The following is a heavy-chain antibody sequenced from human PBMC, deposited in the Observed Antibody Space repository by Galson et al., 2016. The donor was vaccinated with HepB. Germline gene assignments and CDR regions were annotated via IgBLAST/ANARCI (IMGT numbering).Heavy chain of an antibody. CDR2: IKRDGSER. CDR3: AKGSAGANSGEDT. D-gene: IGHD6-13*01. J-gene: IGHJ5*02. V-gene: IGHV3-7*03. Sequence: SLRLSCAASGFTFSSYWMNWVRQAPGKGLEWVANIKRDGSERYYVASVKGRFTISRDNAKNSIYLQMNSLRAEDTAVYYCAKGSAGANSGEDTWGQGTLVTVSS. CDR1: GFTFSSYW.